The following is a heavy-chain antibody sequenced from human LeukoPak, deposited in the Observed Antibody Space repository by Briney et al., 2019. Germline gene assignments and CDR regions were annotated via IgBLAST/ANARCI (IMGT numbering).Heavy chain of an antibody. CDR1: GFTFSNYD. CDR3: ARGLTSPYWYFDL. J-gene: IGHJ2*01. CDR2: IYSGGST. V-gene: IGHV3-53*04. Sequence: GGSLRLSCAASGFTFSNYDMSWVRQAPGKGLEWVSVIYSGGSTSYADSVKGRFTISRHNSKNTLYLQMNSLRADDTAVYYCARGLTSPYWYFDLWGRGTLVTVSS. D-gene: IGHD3-9*01.